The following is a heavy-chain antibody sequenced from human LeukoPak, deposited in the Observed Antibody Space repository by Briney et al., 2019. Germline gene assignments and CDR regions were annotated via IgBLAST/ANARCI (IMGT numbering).Heavy chain of an antibody. J-gene: IGHJ4*02. D-gene: IGHD3-9*01. CDR1: GFPFSSYG. CDR3: AKGGYFDWLTNPDFDY. V-gene: IGHV3-30*18. CDR2: ISHDGSNK. Sequence: GGSLRLSCAASGFPFSSYGMHWVRQAPGKGPEWVAVISHDGSNKYYEDSVKGRFTISRDNSKNTLYLQMNSLRAEDTAVYYCAKGGYFDWLTNPDFDYWGQGTLVTVSS.